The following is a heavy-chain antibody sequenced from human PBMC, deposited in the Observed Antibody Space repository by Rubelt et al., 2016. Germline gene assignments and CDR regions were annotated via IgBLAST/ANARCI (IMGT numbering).Heavy chain of an antibody. CDR3: ARARGSHDDY. J-gene: IGHJ4*02. Sequence: QVQLQQWGAGLLKPSETLSLTCAVYGGSFSGYYWSWIRQPPGKGLEWIGEINHSGSTNYNPSLKGGVTISVETSKNQLSLKLSSVTAADAAVYYCARARGSHDDYWGQGTLVTVSS. CDR2: INHSGST. D-gene: IGHD3-10*01. V-gene: IGHV4-34*01. CDR1: GGSFSGYY.